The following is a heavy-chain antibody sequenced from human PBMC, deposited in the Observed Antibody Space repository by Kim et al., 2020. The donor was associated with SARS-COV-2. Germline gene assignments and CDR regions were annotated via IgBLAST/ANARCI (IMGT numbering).Heavy chain of an antibody. D-gene: IGHD1-26*01. J-gene: IGHJ6*02. CDR1: GFTFSSYA. CDR3: ARERVWPKLLYYYYGMDV. CDR2: ISYDGSNK. Sequence: GGSLRLSCAASGFTFSSYAMHWVRQAPGKGLEWVAVISYDGSNKYYVDSVKGRFTISRDNSKNTLYLQMNSLRAEDTAVYYCARERVWPKLLYYYYGMDVWGQGTTVTVSS. V-gene: IGHV3-30*04.